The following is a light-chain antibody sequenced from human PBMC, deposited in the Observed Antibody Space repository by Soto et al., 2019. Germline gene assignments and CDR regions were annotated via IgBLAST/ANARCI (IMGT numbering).Light chain of an antibody. CDR1: SSDVGSYNL. J-gene: IGLJ1*01. Sequence: QSALTQPASVSGSPGQSITISCTGTSSDVGSYNLVSWYQQHPGKAPKLMIYEGSKGPSGVSNRFSGPKSGDTASLTISGLQAEDGADYYCSSYTSSSTYVFGTGTKVTVL. V-gene: IGLV2-14*02. CDR3: SSYTSSSTYV. CDR2: EGS.